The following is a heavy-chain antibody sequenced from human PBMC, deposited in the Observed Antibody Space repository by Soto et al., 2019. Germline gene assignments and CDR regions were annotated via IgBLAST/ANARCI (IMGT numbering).Heavy chain of an antibody. D-gene: IGHD5-18*01. CDR3: ARQGSGYSYANGPFDY. CDR2: ISSNGGST. J-gene: IGHJ4*02. CDR1: GFTFSSYA. Sequence: PGGSLRLSCAASGFTFSSYAMHWVRQAPGKGLEYVSAISSNGGSTYYADSVKGRFTISRDNSKNTLYLQMGSLRAEDMAVYYCARQGSGYSYANGPFDYWGQGTLVTVSS. V-gene: IGHV3-64*02.